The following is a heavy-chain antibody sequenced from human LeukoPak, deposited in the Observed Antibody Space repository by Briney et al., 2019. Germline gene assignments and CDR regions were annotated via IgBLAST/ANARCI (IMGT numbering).Heavy chain of an antibody. V-gene: IGHV3-53*01. D-gene: IGHD3-10*01. CDR1: GFTVSSNY. CDR3: ARSLRVTMVRGVIPPLLFDY. Sequence: GGSLRLSCAASGFTVSSNYMSWVRQAPGKGLEWVSVTYSGGSTYYADSVKGRFTISRDNSKNTLYLQMNSLRAEDTAVYYCARSLRVTMVRGVIPPLLFDYWGQGTLVTVSS. CDR2: TYSGGST. J-gene: IGHJ4*02.